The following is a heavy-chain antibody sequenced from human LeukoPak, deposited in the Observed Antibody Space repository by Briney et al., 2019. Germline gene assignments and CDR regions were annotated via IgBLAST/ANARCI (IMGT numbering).Heavy chain of an antibody. D-gene: IGHD5-12*01. CDR2: INHSGST. V-gene: IGHV4-34*01. CDR3: ARVSRGWLRHWYFDL. CDR1: GGSFSGYY. J-gene: IGHJ2*01. Sequence: SETLSLTCAVYGGSFSGYYWSWIHQPPGKGLEWIGEINHSGSTNYNPSLKSRVTISVDTSKNQFSLKLSSVTAADTAVYYCARVSRGWLRHWYFDLWGRGTLVTVSS.